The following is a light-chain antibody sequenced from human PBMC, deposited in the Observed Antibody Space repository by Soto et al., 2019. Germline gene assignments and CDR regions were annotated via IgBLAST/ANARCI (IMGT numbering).Light chain of an antibody. Sequence: EIVMTQSPATLSVSPGGSATLSCRASQHVSSNFAWYRQKPGQAPTLLIYRASTRAPGSPARFSGSGSGTEFTLTISSLQSEDFAVYYCQQYNNWPYTFGQGTKLEIK. V-gene: IGKV3-15*01. J-gene: IGKJ2*01. CDR1: QHVSSN. CDR2: RAS. CDR3: QQYNNWPYT.